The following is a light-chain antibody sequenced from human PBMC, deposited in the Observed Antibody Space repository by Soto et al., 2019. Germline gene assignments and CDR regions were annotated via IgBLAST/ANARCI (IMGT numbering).Light chain of an antibody. V-gene: IGKV1D-13*01. CDR2: DAS. J-gene: IGKJ3*01. CDR3: QQFNNFPPT. CDR1: EGIRSS. Sequence: AIQLTQSPSSLSASVGDTVTITCRASEGIRSSLAWYQQRPGTGPKLLIYDASTLDAGAPSRFSGSGSGTDFTLSIWSLQPEDFATYYCQQFNNFPPTFGPGTKVDFK.